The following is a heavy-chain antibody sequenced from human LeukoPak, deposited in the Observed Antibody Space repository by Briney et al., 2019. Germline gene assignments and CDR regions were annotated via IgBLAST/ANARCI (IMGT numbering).Heavy chain of an antibody. D-gene: IGHD2-15*01. Sequence: ASETLSLTCTVSGDSISSSSYYWGWIRQPPGKGLEWVGYIFHSGSTFYNPSLQSRVTISVDRSSNQFSLKLSSVTAADTAVYYCARSVYCSGGNCYFDYWGQGTLVTVSS. J-gene: IGHJ4*02. V-gene: IGHV4-30-2*01. CDR3: ARSVYCSGGNCYFDY. CDR2: IFHSGST. CDR1: GDSISSSSYY.